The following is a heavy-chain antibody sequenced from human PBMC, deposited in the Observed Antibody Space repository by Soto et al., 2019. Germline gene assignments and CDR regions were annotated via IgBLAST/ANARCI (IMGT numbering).Heavy chain of an antibody. CDR1: GFTFSSYG. CDR2: IWYDRSNK. J-gene: IGHJ5*01. V-gene: IGHV3-33*01. Sequence: GGSLRLSCAASGFTFSSYGMHWVRQAPGKGLEWVAVIWYDRSNKYYADSVKGRFTISRDNSKNTLYPQMNSLRAEDTAVYYCVRDGMTALPALFGVVEAGCLDAWGQGTMVTVSS. D-gene: IGHD3-3*01. CDR3: VRDGMTALPALFGVVEAGCLDA.